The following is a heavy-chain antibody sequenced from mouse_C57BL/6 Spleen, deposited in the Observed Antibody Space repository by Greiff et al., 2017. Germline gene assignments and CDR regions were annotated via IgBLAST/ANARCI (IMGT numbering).Heavy chain of an antibody. Sequence: QVQLQQSGAELVMPGASVKLSCKASGYTFTSYWMHWVKQRPGQGLEWIGEIDPSDSYTNYNQKFKGKSTLTVDKSSSTAYMQLSSLTSEDSAVYYCARLRLDYWGQGTTLTVSS. CDR1: GYTFTSYW. CDR3: ARLRLDY. V-gene: IGHV1-69*01. J-gene: IGHJ2*01. CDR2: IDPSDSYT. D-gene: IGHD2-12*01.